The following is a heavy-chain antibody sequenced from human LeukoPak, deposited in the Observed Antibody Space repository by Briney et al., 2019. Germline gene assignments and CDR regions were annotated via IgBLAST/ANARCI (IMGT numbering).Heavy chain of an antibody. Sequence: TDYAQKLQGRVTMTTDTSTSTAYMELRSLRSDDTAVYYCARDPGQYYDILTGYYTPYYFDYWGQGTLVTVSS. D-gene: IGHD3-9*01. V-gene: IGHV1-18*01. CDR3: ARDPGQYYDILTGYYTPYYFDY. J-gene: IGHJ4*02. CDR2: T.